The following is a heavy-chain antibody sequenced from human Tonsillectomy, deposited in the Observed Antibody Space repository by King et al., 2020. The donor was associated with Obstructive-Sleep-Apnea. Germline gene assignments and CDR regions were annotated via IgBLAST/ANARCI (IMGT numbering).Heavy chain of an antibody. V-gene: IGHV5-51*01. Sequence: VQLVESGAGVKKPGESLRISCKGSGYSFTKYWIGWVRQTPGKGLEWMGDIFPGGSCTRYLPSFQGRVTISADKSISTAYLHWSSLKASATAMYYCASSLLHYWGQGTLVTVSS. J-gene: IGHJ4*02. CDR3: ASSLLHY. CDR1: GYSFTKYW. CDR2: IFPGGSCT.